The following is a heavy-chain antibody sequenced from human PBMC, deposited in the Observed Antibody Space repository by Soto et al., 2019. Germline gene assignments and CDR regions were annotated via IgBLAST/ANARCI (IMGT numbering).Heavy chain of an antibody. CDR3: VKGREGSGRSAEFDC. CDR1: CFIFSNYD. D-gene: IGHD1-26*01. CDR2: ISYDGSNT. J-gene: IGHJ4*02. V-gene: IGHV3-30*18. Sequence: GGSLRLSCAGACFIFSNYDMHWVRQAPGKGLEWVSLISYDGSNTYYADSVKGRFTISRDNSENTLYLQTNILRPEDTAVYYCVKGREGSGRSAEFDCWCEGTLVTVS.